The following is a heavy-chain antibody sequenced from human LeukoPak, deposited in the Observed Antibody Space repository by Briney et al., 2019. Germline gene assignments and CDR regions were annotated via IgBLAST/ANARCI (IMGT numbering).Heavy chain of an antibody. V-gene: IGHV4-39*01. J-gene: IGHJ5*02. CDR3: ARQQKLLWFGELYWFDP. D-gene: IGHD3-10*01. CDR2: IYYSGST. Sequence: SETLSLTCTVSGGSISSSSYYWGWIRQPPGKGLEWIGSIYYSGSTYYNPSLKSRVTISVDTSKNQFSLKLSSVTAADTAVYYCARQQKLLWFGELYWFDPWGQGTLVTVSS. CDR1: GGSISSSSYY.